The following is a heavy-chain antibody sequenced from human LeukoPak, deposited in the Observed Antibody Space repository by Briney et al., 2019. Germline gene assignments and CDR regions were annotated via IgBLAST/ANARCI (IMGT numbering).Heavy chain of an antibody. CDR2: IASSGTTK. CDR1: RFPFSVYE. V-gene: IGHV3-48*03. D-gene: IGHD6-19*01. CDR3: TLLAVASDFDY. Sequence: GSLRLSCAVSRFPFSVYEMNWVRQAPGKGLEWVSTIASSGTTKYYADSVKGRFSISRDNAKSSLYLQMNSLRVEDTAVYYCTLLAVASDFDYWGQGALVTVSS. J-gene: IGHJ4*02.